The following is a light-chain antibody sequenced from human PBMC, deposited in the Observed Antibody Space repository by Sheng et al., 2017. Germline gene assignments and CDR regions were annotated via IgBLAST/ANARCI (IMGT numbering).Light chain of an antibody. CDR3: QSYDTSLSGGV. J-gene: IGLJ3*02. Sequence: QPVLTQPPSVSGAPGQRVTISCTGTSSNIGAGSGVHWYQHLPGTAPKLLIFGNTNRPSGVPDRFSGSKSGTSASLAITGLQAEDEADYFCQSYDTSLSGGVFGGGTKLTVL. CDR1: SSNIGAGSG. V-gene: IGLV1-40*01. CDR2: GNT.